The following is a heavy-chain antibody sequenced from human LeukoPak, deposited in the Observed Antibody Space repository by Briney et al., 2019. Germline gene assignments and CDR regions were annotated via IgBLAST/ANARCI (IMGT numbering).Heavy chain of an antibody. CDR1: EFTFRSYW. D-gene: IGHD2-2*01. CDR3: ASLLSGGFDI. Sequence: GGSLRLSCVVSEFTFRSYWMSWVRQAPGKGLEWVANIKEDGSEKYYVDSVKGRFTISRDNAISRDNAKNSLFLQMNCLRAEDTAVYYCASLLSGGFDIWGQGTMVTVSS. V-gene: IGHV3-7*03. CDR2: IKEDGSEK. J-gene: IGHJ3*02.